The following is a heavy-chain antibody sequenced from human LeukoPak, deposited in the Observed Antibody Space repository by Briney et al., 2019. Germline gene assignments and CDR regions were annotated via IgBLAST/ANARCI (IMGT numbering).Heavy chain of an antibody. CDR1: GFTFSSFG. CDR2: IVNDGSQT. D-gene: IGHD2-2*01. J-gene: IGHJ4*02. V-gene: IGHV3-30*02. Sequence: GGSLRLSCAASGFTFSSFGMHWVRQAPGKGLDWVAVIVNDGSQTSYADSVKGRFTISRDNSKNTLYLQMNSLRGEDTAVYYCARESASLEIRLYYFDYWGQGTLVSVSS. CDR3: ARESASLEIRLYYFDY.